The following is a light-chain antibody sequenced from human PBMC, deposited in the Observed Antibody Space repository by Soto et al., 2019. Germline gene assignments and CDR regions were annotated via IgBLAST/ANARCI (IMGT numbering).Light chain of an antibody. CDR1: QNVSSY. CDR2: GAS. V-gene: IGKV3-20*01. CDR3: QQYGTSPIT. J-gene: IGKJ5*01. Sequence: ENVLTQSPGTLSLSPGERATLSCRASQNVSSYLTWYQQRPGQAPRLLISGASRRATGIPDRFSGSGSGTDFTLTISRLEPEDFALYYCQQYGTSPITFGQGTRLEIK.